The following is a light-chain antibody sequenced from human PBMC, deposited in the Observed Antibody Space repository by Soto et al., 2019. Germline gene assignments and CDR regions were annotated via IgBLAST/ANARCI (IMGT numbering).Light chain of an antibody. Sequence: EIMLTQSPGTLSLSPGERATLSCRASQSVSRSYLAWYQQKPGQAPRLLIYAASSRATGIPDRFSGSGSGTDFTLTISRLEPEDFAVYYCQQYDRSWTFGQGTMVDIK. CDR2: AAS. V-gene: IGKV3-20*01. J-gene: IGKJ1*01. CDR1: QSVSRSY. CDR3: QQYDRSWT.